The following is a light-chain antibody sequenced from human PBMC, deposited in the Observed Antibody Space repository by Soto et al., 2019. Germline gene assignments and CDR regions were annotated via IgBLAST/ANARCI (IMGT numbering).Light chain of an antibody. V-gene: IGKV3-20*01. CDR2: GSS. J-gene: IGKJ2*01. Sequence: EVVLTQSPGTLSLSPGESASLSCRASQSVTNNYLAWYQQRPGQAPRLLIFGSSDRATGIPDRFSGSGSGRAFTLTITRLEPEDFAVYYCHQYGSSYPYTFGQGTKLEIK. CDR3: HQYGSSYPYT. CDR1: QSVTNNY.